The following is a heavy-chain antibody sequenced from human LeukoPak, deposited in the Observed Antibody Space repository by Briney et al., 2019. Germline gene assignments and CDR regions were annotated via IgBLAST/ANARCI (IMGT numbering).Heavy chain of an antibody. CDR1: GFMLNNYA. J-gene: IGHJ4*02. D-gene: IGHD1-1*01. CDR2: ISNSGGST. Sequence: GGSLTLSCAASGFMLNNYAMSLLRQAPGKELEWVSGISNSGGSTNYAVSVKGRLTISRDNSKNTLFLQMNTLIAEDTAVYYCAKADYWSPENYFDSWGQGTLVTVSS. V-gene: IGHV3-23*01. CDR3: AKADYWSPENYFDS.